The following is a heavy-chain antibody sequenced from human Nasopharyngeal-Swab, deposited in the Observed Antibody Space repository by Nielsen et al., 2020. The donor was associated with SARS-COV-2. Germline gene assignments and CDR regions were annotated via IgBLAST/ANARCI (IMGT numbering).Heavy chain of an antibody. V-gene: IGHV3-30*03. D-gene: IGHD3-3*01. CDR1: GFTNNHG. CDR3: ARDGLDYDFWSAYFMDV. Sequence: GESLKISCVASGFTNNHGMHWVRQAPGKGLEWVAFISYEGSKKYYADSLKGRFTISRDSSQNTVYLQMNSLRAEDTAVYYCARDGLDYDFWSAYFMDVWGQGTTVTVSS. J-gene: IGHJ6*02. CDR2: ISYEGSKK.